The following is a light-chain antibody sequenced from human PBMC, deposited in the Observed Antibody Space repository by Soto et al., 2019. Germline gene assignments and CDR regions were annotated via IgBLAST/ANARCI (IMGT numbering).Light chain of an antibody. Sequence: DIQMTQSPSTLSASVGDRVTITCRASQSISSWLAWYQQKPGKAPKLLIYKASSLQSGVPSRFSGSGSGTEFTLTISSLQPDDFATYYCQQYNPYSRTFGQGTKVEVK. CDR1: QSISSW. V-gene: IGKV1-5*03. CDR3: QQYNPYSRT. CDR2: KAS. J-gene: IGKJ1*01.